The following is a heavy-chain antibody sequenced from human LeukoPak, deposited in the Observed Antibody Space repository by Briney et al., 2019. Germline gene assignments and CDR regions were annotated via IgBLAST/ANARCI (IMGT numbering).Heavy chain of an antibody. CDR2: ISSSSTYT. J-gene: IGHJ4*02. CDR3: ARAGGGSASYFAY. D-gene: IGHD6-19*01. Sequence: GGSLRLSCATSGFTLSDYYMSWIRQAPGKGLEWVSYISSSSTYTKYADSVKGRFTIFRDNAKNSLFLQMNSLRAEDTAVYYCARAGGGSASYFAYWGQGALVTVSS. CDR1: GFTLSDYY. V-gene: IGHV3-11*05.